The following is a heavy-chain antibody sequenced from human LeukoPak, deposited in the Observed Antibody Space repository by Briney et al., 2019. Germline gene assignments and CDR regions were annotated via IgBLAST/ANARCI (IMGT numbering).Heavy chain of an antibody. J-gene: IGHJ4*02. D-gene: IGHD6-13*01. Sequence: GGSLRLSCAASGFTFSSYAMSWVRQAPGKGLEWVSYISSSGSTIYYADSVKGRFTISRDNAKNSLYLQMNSLRAEDTAVYYCARGGSSSSWFPFDYWGQGTLVTVSS. V-gene: IGHV3-48*04. CDR1: GFTFSSYA. CDR3: ARGGSSSSWFPFDY. CDR2: ISSSGSTI.